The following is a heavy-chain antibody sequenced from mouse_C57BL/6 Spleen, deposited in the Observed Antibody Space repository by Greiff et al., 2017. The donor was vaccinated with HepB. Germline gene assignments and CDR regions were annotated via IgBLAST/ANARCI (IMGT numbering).Heavy chain of an antibody. J-gene: IGHJ1*03. D-gene: IGHD4-1*01. CDR2: ISYDGSN. V-gene: IGHV3-6*01. CDR1: GYSITSGYY. CDR3: ARDHNWGGYFDV. Sequence: DVKLQESGPGLVKPSQSLSLTCSVPGYSITSGYYWNWIRQFPGNKLEWMGYISYDGSNNYNPSLKNRISITRDTSKNQFFLKLNSVTTEDTATYYCARDHNWGGYFDVWGTGTTVTVSS.